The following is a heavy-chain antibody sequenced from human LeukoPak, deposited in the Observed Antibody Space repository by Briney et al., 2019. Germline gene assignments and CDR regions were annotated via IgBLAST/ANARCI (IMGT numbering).Heavy chain of an antibody. J-gene: IGHJ5*02. CDR2: INPNSGGT. V-gene: IGHV1-2*02. D-gene: IGHD2-2*01. CDR1: GYTFTGYY. CDR3: ARTVSCSSTSCGSGWFDP. Sequence: GASVKVSCKASGYTFTGYYMHWVRQAPGQGLGWMGWINPNSGGTNYAQKFQGRVTMTRDTSISTAYMELSRLRSDDTAVYYCARTVSCSSTSCGSGWFDPWGQGTLVTVSS.